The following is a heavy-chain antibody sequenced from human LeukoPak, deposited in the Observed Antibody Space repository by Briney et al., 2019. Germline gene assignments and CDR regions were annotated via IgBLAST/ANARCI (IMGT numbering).Heavy chain of an antibody. J-gene: IGHJ4*02. Sequence: ASVKVSCKASGYTFTSYYMHWVRQAPGQGLEWMGIINPSGGSTSYAQKFQGRVTMTRDTSASTVYMELSSLRSEDTAVYYCARAGYYYDSSGYYMDYWGQGTLVTVSS. D-gene: IGHD3-22*01. CDR1: GYTFTSYY. CDR3: ARAGYYYDSSGYYMDY. V-gene: IGHV1-46*01. CDR2: INPSGGST.